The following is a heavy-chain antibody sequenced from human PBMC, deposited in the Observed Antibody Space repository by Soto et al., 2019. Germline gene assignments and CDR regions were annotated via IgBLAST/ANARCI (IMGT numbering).Heavy chain of an antibody. V-gene: IGHV4-59*01. D-gene: IGHD4-4*01. CDR3: ARRYGYSFDY. CDR2: IFYSGST. J-gene: IGHJ4*01. CDR1: GGSSNSFY. Sequence: SETLCLTWTVAGGSSNSFYCSWIRQPPGKGLEWIGFIFYSGSTNYNPSLKSRVTISVDTSKNQFSLKLSSVTAADTAVYYCARRYGYSFDYWGHGTLVTVSS.